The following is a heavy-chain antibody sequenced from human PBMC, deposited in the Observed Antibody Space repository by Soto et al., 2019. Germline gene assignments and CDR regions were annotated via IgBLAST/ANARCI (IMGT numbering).Heavy chain of an antibody. CDR3: ASTTVTQYYYYYGMDV. CDR1: GYSFTSYW. CDR2: IDPSDSYT. V-gene: IGHV5-10-1*01. Sequence: GESLKISCKGSGYSFTSYWISWVRQMPGKGLEWMGRIDPSDSYTNYSPSFQGHVTISADKPISTAYLQWSSLKASDTAMYYCASTTVTQYYYYYGMDVWGQGTTVTVSS. D-gene: IGHD4-17*01. J-gene: IGHJ6*02.